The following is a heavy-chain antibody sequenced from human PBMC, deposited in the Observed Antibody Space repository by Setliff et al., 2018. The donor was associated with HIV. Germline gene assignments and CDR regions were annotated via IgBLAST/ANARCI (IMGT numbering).Heavy chain of an antibody. CDR1: GYTFTDYY. CDR3: ARESVISDAKIDF. Sequence: GASVKVSCKTSGYTFTDYYIHWVRQAPGHGLEWMGWINPNSGVTNYAQKFQGRVTMTRDTSIATVYMEVNRLTSDDTAMYYCARESVISDAKIDFWGRGTLVTVSS. CDR2: INPNSGVT. J-gene: IGHJ2*01. D-gene: IGHD3-22*01. V-gene: IGHV1-2*02.